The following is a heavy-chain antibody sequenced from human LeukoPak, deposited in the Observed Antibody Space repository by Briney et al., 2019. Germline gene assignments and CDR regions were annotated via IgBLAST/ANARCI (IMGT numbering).Heavy chain of an antibody. J-gene: IGHJ4*02. V-gene: IGHV3-48*03. CDR2: TGSSTI. D-gene: IGHD2-2*01. CDR1: QFTFRNYE. Sequence: PGGSLRLSCTTSQFTFRNYEVNWVRQAPGKGLEWISFTGSSTIQYADSVTGRCTISRDNAKNSLYLQMNSLRAEDAAVYYCAREGCSSTSCLGYWGQGALVTVSS. CDR3: AREGCSSTSCLGY.